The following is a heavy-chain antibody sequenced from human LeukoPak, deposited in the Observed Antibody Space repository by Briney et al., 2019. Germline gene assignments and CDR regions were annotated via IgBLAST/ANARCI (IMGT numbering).Heavy chain of an antibody. D-gene: IGHD3-22*01. Sequence: ASVKVSCKTSGYTFTTYHINGVRQAAGRGRQWMGGMNPNTDNTGYAHKFQGSLTITSDTSISTAYMELSSLTSEDTAVYYCARGLYESSGYFYGVGNWFDPWGQGTLVTVSS. CDR1: GYTFTTYH. V-gene: IGHV1-8*03. CDR2: MNPNTDNT. CDR3: ARGLYESSGYFYGVGNWFDP. J-gene: IGHJ5*02.